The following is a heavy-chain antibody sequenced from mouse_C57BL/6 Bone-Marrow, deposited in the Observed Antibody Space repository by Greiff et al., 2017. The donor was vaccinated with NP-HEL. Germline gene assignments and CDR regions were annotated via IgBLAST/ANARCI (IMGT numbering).Heavy chain of an antibody. CDR3: ARWTTWDYFDY. V-gene: IGHV1-64*01. CDR1: GYTFTSYW. D-gene: IGHD1-1*01. Sequence: VQLQQPGAELVKPGASVKLSCKASGYTFTSYWMHWVKQRPGQGLEWIGMIHPNSGSTNYNEKFKSKATLTVDKSSSTAYMQLSSLTSEDSAVYYCARWTTWDYFDYWGQGTTLTVSS. CDR2: IHPNSGST. J-gene: IGHJ2*01.